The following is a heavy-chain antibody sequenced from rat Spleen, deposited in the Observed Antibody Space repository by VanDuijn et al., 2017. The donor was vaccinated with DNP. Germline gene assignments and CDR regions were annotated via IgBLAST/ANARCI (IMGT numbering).Heavy chain of an antibody. CDR1: GFTFSDYN. V-gene: IGHV5-7*01. J-gene: IGHJ2*01. CDR3: AREFGALDY. CDR2: ISYDGSST. Sequence: EVQLVESGGGLVQPGRSLKLSCAASGFTFSDYNMAWVRQAPKKGLEWVATISYDGSSTYYRDSVKGRFTISRDNAKSTLYLQMDSLRSEDTATYYCAREFGALDYWGQGVMVTVSS. D-gene: IGHD4-3*01.